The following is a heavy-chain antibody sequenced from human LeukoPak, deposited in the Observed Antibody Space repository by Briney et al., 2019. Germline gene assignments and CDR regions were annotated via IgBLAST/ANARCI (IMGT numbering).Heavy chain of an antibody. CDR1: GFTFSNAW. J-gene: IGHJ4*02. Sequence: PGGSLRLSCAASGFTFSNAWMSWFRQSPGKGLEWVGRIKSKTDGGTTDYAAPVKGSFTISRDDSKNTLYLQMNSLKTEDTAVYYCTTDPGFTIFGVAYYFDYWGQGTLVTVSS. D-gene: IGHD3-3*01. CDR2: IKSKTDGGTT. V-gene: IGHV3-15*01. CDR3: TTDPGFTIFGVAYYFDY.